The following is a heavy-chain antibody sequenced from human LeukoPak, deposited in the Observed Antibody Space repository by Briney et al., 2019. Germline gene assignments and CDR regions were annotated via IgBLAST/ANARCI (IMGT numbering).Heavy chain of an antibody. Sequence: PGGSLRLSCAVSGFTFRSYGMHWVRQAPGKGLEWVAFIRNDGSNKYYGDSVKGRFTFSRDNSKNTLYLQMNSLRTEDTAVYYCAKDGMYQWLVPDYWGQGTLVTVSS. D-gene: IGHD6-19*01. J-gene: IGHJ4*02. CDR1: GFTFRSYG. CDR3: AKDGMYQWLVPDY. CDR2: IRNDGSNK. V-gene: IGHV3-30*02.